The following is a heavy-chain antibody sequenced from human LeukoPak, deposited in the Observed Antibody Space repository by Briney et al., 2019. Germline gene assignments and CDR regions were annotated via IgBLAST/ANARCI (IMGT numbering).Heavy chain of an antibody. CDR3: AKDKEWLLGPDCFDY. V-gene: IGHV3-23*01. Sequence: GGSLRLSCAASGFTFSNYAMSWVRQAPGKGLEWVSAISGSGGTTYYADSVKGRFTISRDNSKNTLYLQMNSLRAEDTAVYYCAKDKEWLLGPDCFDYWGQGTLVTVSS. D-gene: IGHD3-3*01. CDR1: GFTFSNYA. CDR2: ISGSGGTT. J-gene: IGHJ4*02.